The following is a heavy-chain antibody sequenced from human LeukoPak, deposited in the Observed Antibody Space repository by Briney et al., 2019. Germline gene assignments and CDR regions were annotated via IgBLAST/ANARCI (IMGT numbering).Heavy chain of an antibody. CDR2: IYYSGST. V-gene: IGHV4-39*01. D-gene: IGHD6-13*01. CDR1: GGSISSSSYY. J-gene: IGHJ6*03. Sequence: SETLSLTCTASGGSISSSSYYWGWIRQPPGKGLEWIGRIYYSGSTYYNPSLKGRVTISVDTSKNQFSLKLSSVTAADTAVYYCARRGISQGYYMDVWGKGTTVTISS. CDR3: ARRGISQGYYMDV.